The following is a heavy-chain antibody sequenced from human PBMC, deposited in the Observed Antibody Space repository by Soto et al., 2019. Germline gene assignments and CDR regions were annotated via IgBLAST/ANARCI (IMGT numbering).Heavy chain of an antibody. CDR3: ARDGGRDGYNRHDY. CDR1: GFTFSSYG. J-gene: IGHJ4*02. Sequence: QPGGSLRLSCAASGFTFSSYGMHWVRQAPGKGLEWVAVIWYDGSNKYYADSVKGRFTISRDNSKNTLYLQMNSLRAEDTAVYYCARDGGRDGYNRHDYWGQGTLVTVPS. V-gene: IGHV3-33*01. D-gene: IGHD5-12*01. CDR2: IWYDGSNK.